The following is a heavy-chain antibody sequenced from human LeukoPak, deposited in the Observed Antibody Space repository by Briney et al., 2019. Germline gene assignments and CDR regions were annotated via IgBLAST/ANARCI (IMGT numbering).Heavy chain of an antibody. D-gene: IGHD3-10*01. CDR3: ARGLRFHVGSGNWFDL. CDR2: IDHSRST. Sequence: SETLSLTCAVSGGTFRGYYWSWIRQPPGKGLAWIGEIDHSRSTNYNPSLESRVTPSVDTSKNQVSLNLNSVTAADTAVYYCARGLRFHVGSGNWFDLWGHGTLVTVSS. J-gene: IGHJ5*02. CDR1: GGTFRGYY. V-gene: IGHV4-34*01.